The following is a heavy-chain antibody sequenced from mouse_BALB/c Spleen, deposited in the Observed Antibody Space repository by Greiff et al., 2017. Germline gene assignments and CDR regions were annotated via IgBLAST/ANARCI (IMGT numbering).Heavy chain of an antibody. V-gene: IGHV14-4*02. D-gene: IGHD2-4*01. CDR1: GFNTQDYY. CDR3: NVYYDYDGFAY. Sequence: VQLQQSGAELVRLGASVKLSSTALGFNTQDYYMHGVKQRPEQGLEWIGWFDPENGDTEYVPRFQGKATMTADTSTNTSFVQLSSLTSEDAAVYYCNVYYDYDGFAYWGQGTLVTVSA. CDR2: FDPENGDT. J-gene: IGHJ3*01.